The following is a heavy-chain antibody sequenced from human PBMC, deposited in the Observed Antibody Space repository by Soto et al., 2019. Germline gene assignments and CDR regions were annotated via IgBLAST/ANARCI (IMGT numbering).Heavy chain of an antibody. CDR1: GYTFTGHF. J-gene: IGHJ4*02. D-gene: IGHD1-7*01. Sequence: QVHLVQSGAEVEKPGASVRVSCKASGYTFTGHFIHWVRQAPGQGLEWMGWINPNTGGTKYSQKLEGRVTMTRDRSISTAYMEVTGLTSGDTAVYFCARLGAGNYQFDYWGQGTLVTVSS. CDR3: ARLGAGNYQFDY. CDR2: INPNTGGT. V-gene: IGHV1-2*02.